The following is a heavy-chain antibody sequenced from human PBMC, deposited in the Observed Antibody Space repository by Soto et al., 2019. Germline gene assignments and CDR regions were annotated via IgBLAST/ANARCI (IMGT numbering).Heavy chain of an antibody. J-gene: IGHJ4*02. CDR2: ISNDENIK. D-gene: IGHD5-12*01. V-gene: IGHV3-33*01. CDR3: ARGLRGVLDY. Sequence: GGSLRLSCVSSGFNFVNFGMHWVRQAPGKGLEWLTVISNDENIKQDSVRGRFAIARDNSKNTLYLHLTSLRAEDTAIYYCARGLRGVLDYWGQGTLVTVSS. CDR1: GFNFVNFG.